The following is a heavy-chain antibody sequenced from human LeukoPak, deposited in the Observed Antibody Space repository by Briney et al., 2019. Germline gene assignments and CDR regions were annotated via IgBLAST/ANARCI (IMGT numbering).Heavy chain of an antibody. CDR3: ARVGDGYDY. V-gene: IGHV3-48*03. CDR2: ISSSGSTI. D-gene: IGHD5-24*01. CDR1: GFTFSSYE. Sequence: PGGSLRLSCAASGFTFSSYEMNWVRQAPGKGLEWVSYISSSGSTIYYADSVKGRFTISRDNSKNTLYLQMNSLRAEDTAVYYCARVGDGYDYWGQGTLVTVSS. J-gene: IGHJ4*02.